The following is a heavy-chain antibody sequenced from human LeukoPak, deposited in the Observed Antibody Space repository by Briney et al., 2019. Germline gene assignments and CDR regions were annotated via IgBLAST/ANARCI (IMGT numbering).Heavy chain of an antibody. V-gene: IGHV3-23*01. CDR2: ISSSGGGT. Sequence: GRSLRLSCAASGFTFSSYAMSWVRQAPGKGLEWVSTISSSGGGTYYADSVKGRFTISRDNSKNSLYLQMNSLRAEDTAVYYCAKALVRGVLSYFDYWGQGTLVTVSS. D-gene: IGHD3-10*01. CDR1: GFTFSSYA. J-gene: IGHJ4*02. CDR3: AKALVRGVLSYFDY.